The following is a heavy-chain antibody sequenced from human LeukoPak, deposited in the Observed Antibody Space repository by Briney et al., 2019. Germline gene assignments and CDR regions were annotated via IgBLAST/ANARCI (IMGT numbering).Heavy chain of an antibody. D-gene: IGHD1/OR15-1a*01. Sequence: PGGSLRLSCAASGFIFSTYTMSWARQAPGKGLEWVSSISSSSSNIYYADSVKGRFTISRDNAKNSLYLQMNSLRAEDTAVYYCARDNWYKFDYWGQGTLVTVSS. CDR1: GFIFSTYT. V-gene: IGHV3-21*01. J-gene: IGHJ4*02. CDR3: ARDNWYKFDY. CDR2: ISSSSSNI.